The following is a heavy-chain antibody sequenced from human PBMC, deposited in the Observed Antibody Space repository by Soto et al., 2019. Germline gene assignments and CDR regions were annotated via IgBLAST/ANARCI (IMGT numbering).Heavy chain of an antibody. V-gene: IGHV1-2*04. Sequence: ASVKVSCKTSGYTFTDYYIHWVRQAPGQGLEWMGWINPNSGATYYAQNFQGWVTMTSDTSITTAFMELSSLKYDDTAVYYFARVGGGSCSGGPCYYFTYGGQGTLVTVSS. CDR2: INPNSGAT. D-gene: IGHD2-15*01. CDR3: ARVGGGSCSGGPCYYFTY. CDR1: GYTFTDYY. J-gene: IGHJ4*02.